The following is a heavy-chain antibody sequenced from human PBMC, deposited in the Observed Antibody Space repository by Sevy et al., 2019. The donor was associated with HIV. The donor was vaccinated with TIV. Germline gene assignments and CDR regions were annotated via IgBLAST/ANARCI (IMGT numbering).Heavy chain of an antibody. CDR2: IIPIFGTA. Sequence: ASVKFSCKASGGTFSSYAISWVRQAPGQGLEWMGGIIPIFGTANYAQKFQGRVTITADKSTSTAYMELSSLRSEDTAVYYCAVGPSGSYRVNYFDYWGQGTLVTVSS. CDR1: GGTFSSYA. J-gene: IGHJ4*02. D-gene: IGHD1-26*01. CDR3: AVGPSGSYRVNYFDY. V-gene: IGHV1-69*06.